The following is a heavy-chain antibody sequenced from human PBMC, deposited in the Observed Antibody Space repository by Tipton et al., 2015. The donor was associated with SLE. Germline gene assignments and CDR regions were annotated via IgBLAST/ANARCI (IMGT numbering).Heavy chain of an antibody. CDR2: VNHLGTI. CDR1: GGSFSGYY. D-gene: IGHD6-19*01. CDR3: ARPHKYNSDSSGQPAFDL. J-gene: IGHJ3*01. Sequence: TLSLTCDVNGGSFSGYYWSWIRQSPGKGLEWIGEVNHLGTIYYNASLKSRVTISIDTSKSHFSLKLTSVTAADTAVYYCARPHKYNSDSSGQPAFDLWGQGTMVTVSS. V-gene: IGHV4-34*01.